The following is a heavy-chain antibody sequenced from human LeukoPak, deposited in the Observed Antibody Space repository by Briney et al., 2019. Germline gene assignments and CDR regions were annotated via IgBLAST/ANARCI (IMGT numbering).Heavy chain of an antibody. CDR1: GYTFINHA. Sequence: ASVKVSCKASGYTFINHAMHWVRQAPGQRLEWMGWINVGNGNTKYSQRFQGRVTITRDTSASTAYMELRSLRSDDTAVYYCARDYGDLGDYWGQGTLVTASS. D-gene: IGHD4-17*01. J-gene: IGHJ4*02. V-gene: IGHV1-3*01. CDR2: INVGNGNT. CDR3: ARDYGDLGDY.